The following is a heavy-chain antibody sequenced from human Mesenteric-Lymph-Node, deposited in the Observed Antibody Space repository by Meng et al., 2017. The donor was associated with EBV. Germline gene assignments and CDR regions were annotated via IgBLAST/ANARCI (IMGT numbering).Heavy chain of an antibody. V-gene: IGHV1-8*01. CDR1: GYAFNNFD. Sequence: QGQLVQSGAEVKKPGASVKVSCKAAGYAFNNFDIIWVQQATGQGLEWMGWMNPNNGNTGYAQKFQGRVTMTRNSAISTAYMELSSLTSEDTALYYCARDRGYSSSCDHWGQGTLVTVSS. J-gene: IGHJ4*02. CDR2: MNPNNGNT. D-gene: IGHD2-2*01. CDR3: ARDRGYSSSCDH.